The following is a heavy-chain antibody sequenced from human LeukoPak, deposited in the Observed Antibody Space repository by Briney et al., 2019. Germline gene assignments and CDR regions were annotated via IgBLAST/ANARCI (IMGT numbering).Heavy chain of an antibody. Sequence: GGSLRLSSAASGFTFSGSAMHWVRQASGKGLEWVGRIRSKANSYATAYAASVKGRFTISRDDSKNTAYLQMNSLKTEDTAVYYCAVERYCSSTSCYKEGYYYYYMDVWGKGTTVTVSS. CDR2: IRSKANSYAT. J-gene: IGHJ6*03. CDR3: AVERYCSSTSCYKEGYYYYYMDV. CDR1: GFTFSGSA. D-gene: IGHD2-2*02. V-gene: IGHV3-73*01.